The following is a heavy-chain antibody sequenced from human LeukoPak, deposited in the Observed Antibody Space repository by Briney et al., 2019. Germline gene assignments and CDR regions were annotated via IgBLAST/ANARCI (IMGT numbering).Heavy chain of an antibody. J-gene: IGHJ4*02. CDR3: ARDQYYDILTGYSN. CDR1: GFTFSSYS. D-gene: IGHD3-9*01. V-gene: IGHV3-21*01. CDR2: ISSSSSYI. Sequence: GGSLRLSCAASGFTFSSYSMNWVRQAPGKGLEWVSSISSSSSYIYCADSVKGRFTISRDNAKNSLYLQMNSLRAEDTAVYYCARDQYYDILTGYSNRGQGTLVTVSS.